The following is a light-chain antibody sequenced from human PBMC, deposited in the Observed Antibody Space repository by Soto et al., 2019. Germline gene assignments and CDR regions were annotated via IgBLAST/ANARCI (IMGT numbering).Light chain of an antibody. V-gene: IGKV3-20*01. CDR3: QHYNHWPQLS. J-gene: IGKJ4*01. CDR1: QSVNSNY. Sequence: EIVLTQSPGTLSLSPGERATLSCRASQSVNSNYLGWYQKKPAQAPRLLIYAASSRATGVPDRFSGSGSGTDFTLTISRLEPEDFAVYYCQHYNHWPQLSFGGGTKVEI. CDR2: AAS.